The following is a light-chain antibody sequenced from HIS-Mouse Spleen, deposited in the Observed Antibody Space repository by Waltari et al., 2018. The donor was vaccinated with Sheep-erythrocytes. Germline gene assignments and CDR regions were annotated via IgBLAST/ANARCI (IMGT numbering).Light chain of an antibody. Sequence: QSALTQPASVSGSPGQSIPLPCTGTSGDVGSSNLFSWYQQHPGKAPKLMIYEGSKRPSGVSNRFSGSKSGNTASLTISGLQAEDEADYYCCSYAGSYTWVFGGGTKLTVL. CDR3: CSYAGSYTWV. CDR2: EGS. CDR1: SGDVGSSNL. J-gene: IGLJ3*02. V-gene: IGLV2-23*01.